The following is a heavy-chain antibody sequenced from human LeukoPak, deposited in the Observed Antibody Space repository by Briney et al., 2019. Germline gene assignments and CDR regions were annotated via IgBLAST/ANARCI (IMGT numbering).Heavy chain of an antibody. CDR2: IKQDGSEK. Sequence: PGGSLRLSCAASGFTFSAFGMNWVRQAPGKGLEWVANIKQDGSEKYYVDSVKDRFTISRDNAKNSLYLQMNSLRAEDTAVYYCARVPVDYWGQGTLVTVSS. CDR1: GFTFSAFG. V-gene: IGHV3-7*03. CDR3: ARVPVDY. J-gene: IGHJ4*02.